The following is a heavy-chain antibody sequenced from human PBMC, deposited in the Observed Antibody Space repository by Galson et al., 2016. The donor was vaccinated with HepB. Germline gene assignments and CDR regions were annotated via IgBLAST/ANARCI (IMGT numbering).Heavy chain of an antibody. CDR3: AKSLVGSAPVDY. Sequence: SETLSLTCVVSGASVSSSNYYWGWIRQPPEKGPEWIASIYYSGSTYYNPSLKSRVTISLDTSKIQFSLNLNSVTAADTAIYYCAKSLVGSAPVDYWGQGTVVTVS. D-gene: IGHD2-15*01. CDR1: GASVSSSNYY. J-gene: IGHJ4*02. CDR2: IYYSGST. V-gene: IGHV4-39*07.